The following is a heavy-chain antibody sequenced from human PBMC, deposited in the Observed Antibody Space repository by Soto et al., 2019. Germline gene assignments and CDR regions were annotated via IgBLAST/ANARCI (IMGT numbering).Heavy chain of an antibody. J-gene: IGHJ4*02. Sequence: GGSLRLSCAASGFPFSSYWMSWVRQVPGKGPEWVANIKQDGSDKYYMDSVKGRFTISRDNAKNSLYLQMNSLRVEDTAVYYCATIAVQPTFDYWGQGALVTVSS. CDR1: GFPFSSYW. CDR3: ATIAVQPTFDY. V-gene: IGHV3-7*03. CDR2: IKQDGSDK. D-gene: IGHD6-19*01.